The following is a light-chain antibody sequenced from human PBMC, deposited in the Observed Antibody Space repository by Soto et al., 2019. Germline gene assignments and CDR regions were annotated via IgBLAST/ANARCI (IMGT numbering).Light chain of an antibody. CDR1: QSLLHSNGYNY. V-gene: IGKV2-28*01. CDR3: MQALQTLSIT. J-gene: IGKJ5*01. CDR2: LGS. Sequence: DIVMPQSPLSLPVTPGEPASISCRSSQSLLHSNGYNYLDWYLQKPGQSPQLLIYLGSNLASGVPDRFSGSGSGTDFTLKISRVEAEDVGVYYCMQALQTLSITFGQGTKLEIK.